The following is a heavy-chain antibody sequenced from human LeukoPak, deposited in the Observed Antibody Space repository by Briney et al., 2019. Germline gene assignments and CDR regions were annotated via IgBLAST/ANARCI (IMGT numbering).Heavy chain of an antibody. CDR1: GYSISSGYY. J-gene: IGHJ4*02. CDR2: IYHSGST. Sequence: SETLSLTCAVSGYSISSGYYWGWIRQPPGKGLEWIGSIYHSGSTYYNPSLKSRVTISVDTSKNQFSLKLSSVTAADTAVYYCASRLGGFDYWGQGTLATVSS. V-gene: IGHV4-38-2*01. CDR3: ASRLGGFDY. D-gene: IGHD3-16*01.